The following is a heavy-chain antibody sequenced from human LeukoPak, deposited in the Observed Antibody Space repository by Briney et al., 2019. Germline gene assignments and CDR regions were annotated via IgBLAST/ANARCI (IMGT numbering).Heavy chain of an antibody. CDR1: GGSISGSSYY. J-gene: IGHJ4*02. V-gene: IGHV3-48*01. D-gene: IGHD5-18*01. Sequence: PSETLSLTCTVSGGSISGSSYYWGWIRQPPGKGLEWVSYILFSSSTIYYADSVKGRFTISRDNAKNSLYLQMNTLRVEDTAVYYCARDGGYGYEFDYWGQGTLVTVSS. CDR3: ARDGGYGYEFDY. CDR2: ILFSSSTI.